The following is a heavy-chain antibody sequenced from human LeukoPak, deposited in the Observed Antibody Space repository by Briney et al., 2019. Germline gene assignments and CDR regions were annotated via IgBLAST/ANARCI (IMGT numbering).Heavy chain of an antibody. CDR1: GFTFSSYA. Sequence: GGSLRLSCAASGFTFSSYAMGWVRQAPGKGLEWVSSISYSGGSTYYADSVKGRFTISRDNAKNSPYLQMNSLRAEDTAVYYCARDGSTWFNWFDPWGQGTLVTVSS. D-gene: IGHD6-13*01. J-gene: IGHJ5*02. CDR3: ARDGSTWFNWFDP. CDR2: ISYSGGST. V-gene: IGHV3-23*01.